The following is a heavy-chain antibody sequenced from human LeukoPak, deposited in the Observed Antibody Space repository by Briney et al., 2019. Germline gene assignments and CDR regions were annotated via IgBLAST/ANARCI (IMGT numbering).Heavy chain of an antibody. CDR1: GGSINSYY. V-gene: IGHV4-59*01. CDR2: ICYSGST. J-gene: IGHJ4*02. D-gene: IGHD2-21*01. Sequence: SETLSLTCAGSGGSINSYYWSWIGQPPGKGLELIGYICYSGSTYYNPSLKGRLTISVDTSKNQFSLRLSSVTAADTAVYFCARYSQNRERFLDYWGQGTLVTVSS. CDR3: ARYSQNRERFLDY.